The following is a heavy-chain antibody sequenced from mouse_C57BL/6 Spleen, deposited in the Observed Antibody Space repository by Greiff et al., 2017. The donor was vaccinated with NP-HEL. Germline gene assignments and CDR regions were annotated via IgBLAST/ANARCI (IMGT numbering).Heavy chain of an antibody. Sequence: VQLQQSGPELVKPGASVKMSCKASGYTFTDYYMHWVKQKPGKGLEWIGEIYPGSGNTYYNEKFKGKATLTADTSSSTAYMQLSSLTSEDSAVYFCARDGGYYCYFDYWGQGTTLTVSS. J-gene: IGHJ2*01. CDR3: RDGGYYCYFDY. CDR1: YTFTDYYM. D-gene: IGHD2-3*01. V-gene: IGHV1-83*01. CDR2: YPGSGNTY.